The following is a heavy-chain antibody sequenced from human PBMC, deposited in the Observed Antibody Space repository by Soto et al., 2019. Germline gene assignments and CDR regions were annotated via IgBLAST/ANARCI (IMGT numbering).Heavy chain of an antibody. CDR2: IYYSGST. CDR3: ARHFEGYCSGGSCPSGFDP. CDR1: GGSISSSGYY. J-gene: IGHJ5*02. D-gene: IGHD2-15*01. V-gene: IGHV4-39*01. Sequence: PSETLSLTCTVSGGSISSSGYYWGWIRQPPGKGLEWIGSIYYSGSTYYNPSLKSRVTISVDTSKNQFSLKLSSVTAADTAVYYCARHFEGYCSGGSCPSGFDPWGQGTLVTVSS.